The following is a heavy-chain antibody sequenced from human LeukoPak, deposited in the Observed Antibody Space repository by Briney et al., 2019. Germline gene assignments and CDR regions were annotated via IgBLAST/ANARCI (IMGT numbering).Heavy chain of an antibody. CDR1: GFTFSSYG. J-gene: IGHJ4*02. CDR2: ISYDGSNK. Sequence: GSLRLSCAASGFTFSSYGMHGVRQAPGKGLEWVAVISYDGSNKYYADSVKGRFTISRDNSKNTLYLQMNSLRAEDTAVYYCAKVSALGVAGTGDYWGQGTLVTVSS. D-gene: IGHD6-19*01. V-gene: IGHV3-30*18. CDR3: AKVSALGVAGTGDY.